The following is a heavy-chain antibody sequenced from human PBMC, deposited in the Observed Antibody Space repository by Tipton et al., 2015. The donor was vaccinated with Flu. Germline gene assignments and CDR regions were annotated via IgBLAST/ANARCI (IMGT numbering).Heavy chain of an antibody. J-gene: IGHJ4*02. D-gene: IGHD3-10*02. V-gene: IGHV4-39*01. Sequence: PSGKRLELIGSIYPSGTTYYNPSLKSRVIISVDTSKSQFSLMLRSVTAADTAVYYCARLSYYDVDLKNFYFDYWGQGALVTVSS. CDR3: ARLSYYDVDLKNFYFDY. CDR2: IYPSGTT.